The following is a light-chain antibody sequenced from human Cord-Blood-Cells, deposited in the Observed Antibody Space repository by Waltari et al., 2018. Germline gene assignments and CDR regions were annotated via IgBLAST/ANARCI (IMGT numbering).Light chain of an antibody. CDR2: EVS. J-gene: IGLJ2*01. Sequence: QSALTQPAPVSGSPGQSITTPCTGTSSGVGSYNSVLWYQQHPGKAPKLMIYEVSKRPSGVSNRFSGSKSGNTASLTISGLQAEDEADYYCCSYAGSRDVVFGGGTKLTVL. V-gene: IGLV2-23*02. CDR1: SSGVGSYNS. CDR3: CSYAGSRDVV.